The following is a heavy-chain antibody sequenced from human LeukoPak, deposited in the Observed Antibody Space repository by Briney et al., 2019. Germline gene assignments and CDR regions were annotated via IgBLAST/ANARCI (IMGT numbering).Heavy chain of an antibody. CDR3: AREIYD. V-gene: IGHV1-69*13. D-gene: IGHD5-12*01. J-gene: IGHJ4*02. Sequence: ASVKVSCKASGYTFTSYGISWVRQAPGQGLEWMGGIIPIFGTANYAQKFQGRVTITADESTSTAYMELSSLRSEDTAVYYCAREIYDWGQGTLVTVSS. CDR1: GYTFTSYG. CDR2: IIPIFGTA.